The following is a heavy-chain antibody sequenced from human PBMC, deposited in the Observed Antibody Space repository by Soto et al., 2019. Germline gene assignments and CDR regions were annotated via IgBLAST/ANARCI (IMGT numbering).Heavy chain of an antibody. J-gene: IGHJ4*02. CDR3: ARDQPGYSYGYGLGY. V-gene: IGHV3-21*01. D-gene: IGHD5-18*01. Sequence: GGSLRLSCAASGFTFSSYSMNWVRQAPGKGLEWVSSISSSSSYIYYADSVKGRFTISRDNAKNSLYLQMNSLRAEDTAVYYCARDQPGYSYGYGLGYWGQGTLVTVCS. CDR2: ISSSSSYI. CDR1: GFTFSSYS.